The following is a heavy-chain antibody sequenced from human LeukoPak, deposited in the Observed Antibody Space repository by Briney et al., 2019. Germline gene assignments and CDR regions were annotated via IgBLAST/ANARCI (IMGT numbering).Heavy chain of an antibody. CDR2: IYYSGST. CDR1: GGSISSGDYY. V-gene: IGHV4-30-4*01. J-gene: IGHJ4*02. Sequence: PSETLSLTCTVSGGSISSGDYYWSWIRQPPGKGLEWIGYIYYSGSTYYNPSLKSRVTISVDTSKNQFSLKLSSVTAADTAVYYCARVTTVTTVYFDYWGQGTLVTVSS. CDR3: ARVTTVTTVYFDY. D-gene: IGHD4-11*01.